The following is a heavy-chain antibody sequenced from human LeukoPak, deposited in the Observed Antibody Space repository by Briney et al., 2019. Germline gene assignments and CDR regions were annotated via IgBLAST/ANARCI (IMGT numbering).Heavy chain of an antibody. J-gene: IGHJ3*02. CDR3: ARQILEWLPDAFDI. CDR1: GGSFSGYY. D-gene: IGHD3-3*01. V-gene: IGHV4-34*01. CDR2: INHSGST. Sequence: PSETLSLTCAAYGGSFSGYYWSWIRQPPGKGLEWIGEINHSGSTNYNPSLKSRVTISVDTSKNQFSLKLSSVTAADTAVYYCARQILEWLPDAFDIWGQGTMVTVSS.